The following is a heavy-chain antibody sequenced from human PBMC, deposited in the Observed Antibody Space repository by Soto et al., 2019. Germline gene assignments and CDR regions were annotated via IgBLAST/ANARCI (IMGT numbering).Heavy chain of an antibody. J-gene: IGHJ5*02. Sequence: QVQVQESGPGLVKPSGTLSLTCAVTGGSINNSDWWSWVRQPPGKGLEWIGEIYHSGSYNYNPSLKSLVTMSLYKSTKLFSLRRTSVTAAGRGIYYCATGPCYRSRWFDNWGQGTLVTVSS. D-gene: IGHD6-13*01. V-gene: IGHV4-4*02. CDR3: ATGPCYRSRWFDN. CDR1: GGSINNSDW. CDR2: IYHSGSY.